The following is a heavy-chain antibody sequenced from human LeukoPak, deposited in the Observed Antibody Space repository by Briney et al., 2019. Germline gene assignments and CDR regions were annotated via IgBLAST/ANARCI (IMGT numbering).Heavy chain of an antibody. J-gene: IGHJ4*02. D-gene: IGHD2-21*02. V-gene: IGHV3-23*01. CDR1: GFTFSSYA. CDR2: ISGSGGST. Sequence: PGASLRLSCAASGFTFSSYAISWVRQAPGKGLEWVSAISGSGGSTYYADSVKGRFTISRDNSKNTLYPQMNSLRAEDTAVYYCAKGEHIVVVTATFDYWGQGTLVTVSS. CDR3: AKGEHIVVVTATFDY.